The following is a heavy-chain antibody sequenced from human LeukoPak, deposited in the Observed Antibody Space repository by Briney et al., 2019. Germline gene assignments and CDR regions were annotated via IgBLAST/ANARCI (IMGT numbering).Heavy chain of an antibody. Sequence: PSETLSLTCTVSGGSISSYYWSWIRQPPGKGLEWIGYTYYSGSTNYNPSLKSRVTISVDTSKNQFSLKLSSVTAADTAVYYCARGRDIVVVPAAMEYYFDYRGQGTLVTVSS. CDR2: TYYSGST. CDR3: ARGRDIVVVPAAMEYYFDY. V-gene: IGHV4-59*01. CDR1: GGSISSYY. D-gene: IGHD2-2*01. J-gene: IGHJ4*02.